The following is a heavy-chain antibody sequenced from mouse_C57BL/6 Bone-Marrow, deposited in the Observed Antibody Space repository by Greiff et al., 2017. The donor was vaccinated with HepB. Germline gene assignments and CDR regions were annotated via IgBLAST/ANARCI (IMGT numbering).Heavy chain of an antibody. J-gene: IGHJ3*01. Sequence: VQLQQSGAELARPGASVKLSCKASGYTFTSYGISWVKQRTGQGLEWIGEIYPRSGNTYYNEKFKGKATLTADKSSSTAYMELRSLTSEDSAVYFCAREGGIYDGYSFAYWGQGTLVTVSA. V-gene: IGHV1-81*01. D-gene: IGHD2-3*01. CDR1: GYTFTSYG. CDR2: IYPRSGNT. CDR3: AREGGIYDGYSFAY.